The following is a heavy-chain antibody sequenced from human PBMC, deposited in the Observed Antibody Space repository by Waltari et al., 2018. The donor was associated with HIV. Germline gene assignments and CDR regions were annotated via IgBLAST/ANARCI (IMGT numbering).Heavy chain of an antibody. CDR3: AKDQGARVGAGTFSDY. Sequence: EVQLVDSGGGVVKPGGSLRLSCETSGFNFFSYSMTWFRQASGKGLEWVASISSSGRYISYAESVKGRFTISRDTAKTSVFLQMDFLTVDDSAVYFCAKDQGARVGAGTFSDYWAQGTLVIVSS. D-gene: IGHD3-10*01. J-gene: IGHJ4*02. CDR2: ISSSGRYI. CDR1: GFNFFSYS. V-gene: IGHV3-21*02.